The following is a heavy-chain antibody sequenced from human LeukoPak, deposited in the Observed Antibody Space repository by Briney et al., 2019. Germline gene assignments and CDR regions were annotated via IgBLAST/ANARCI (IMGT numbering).Heavy chain of an antibody. J-gene: IGHJ4*02. CDR2: INPNSGGT. CDR1: GYTFTGYY. D-gene: IGHD3-22*01. CDR3: AREVDYYDSSGYSSDY. Sequence: ASVKVSCKASGYTFTGYYMHWVRQAPGQGLEWMGWINPNSGGTNYAQKFQGRVTMTRDTSISTAYMELSRLRSDDTAVYYRAREVDYYDSSGYSSDYWGQGTLVTVSS. V-gene: IGHV1-2*02.